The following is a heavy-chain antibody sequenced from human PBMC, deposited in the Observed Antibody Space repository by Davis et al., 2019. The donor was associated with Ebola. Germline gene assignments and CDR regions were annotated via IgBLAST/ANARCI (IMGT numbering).Heavy chain of an antibody. V-gene: IGHV4-30-4*01. J-gene: IGHJ4*02. CDR3: ARGPWWFWSGAPESYFDY. CDR1: GGSISSGDYY. Sequence: SETLSLTCTVSGGSISSGDYYWSWIRHPPGKGLEWIGYIYYSGSTYYNPSLKSRVTISVDTSKNQFSLKLSSVTAADTAVYYCARGPWWFWSGAPESYFDYWGQGTLVTVSS. CDR2: IYYSGST. D-gene: IGHD3-3*01.